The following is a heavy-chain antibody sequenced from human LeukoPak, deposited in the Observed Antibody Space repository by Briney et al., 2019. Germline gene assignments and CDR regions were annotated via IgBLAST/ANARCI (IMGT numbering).Heavy chain of an antibody. D-gene: IGHD3-3*02. Sequence: SETLSLTCTVSGGSISSYYWSWIRQPPGKGLEWIGYIYYSGSTNYNPSLKSRVTISVDTSKNQFSLKLSSVTAADTAVYYCAKNSPQFWSGYHGAFDIWGQGTMVTVSS. J-gene: IGHJ3*02. CDR1: GGSISSYY. V-gene: IGHV4-59*08. CDR2: IYYSGST. CDR3: AKNSPQFWSGYHGAFDI.